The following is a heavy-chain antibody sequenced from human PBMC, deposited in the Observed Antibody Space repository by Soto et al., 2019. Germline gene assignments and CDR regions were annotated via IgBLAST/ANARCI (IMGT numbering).Heavy chain of an antibody. CDR1: GISYSTYV. Sequence: VQLVQSGAEVKKPGASVRISCTASGISYSTYVIHWVRQAPGQGLEWMGWINAGNGDTRYSQRFQSRVTLTRDTSATTTYMDLSSLRSEDTSIYYCARAISGYVTWGQGTLVTVSS. J-gene: IGHJ4*02. D-gene: IGHD5-12*01. CDR2: INAGNGDT. CDR3: ARAISGYVT. V-gene: IGHV1-3*01.